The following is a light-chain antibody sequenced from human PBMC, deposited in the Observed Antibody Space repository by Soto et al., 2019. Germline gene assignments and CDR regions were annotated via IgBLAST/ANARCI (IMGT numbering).Light chain of an antibody. J-gene: IGLJ1*01. CDR2: EVS. V-gene: IGLV2-23*02. CDR3: CSYAGSSIFYV. CDR1: NSDVGSYNL. Sequence: QSALTQPASVSGSPGQSITISCTGTNSDVGSYNLVSWYQQHPGKAPKLMIYEVSKRPSGVSNRFSGSKSGNTASLTISGLQAEDEADYYCCSYAGSSIFYVFGTGTRSPS.